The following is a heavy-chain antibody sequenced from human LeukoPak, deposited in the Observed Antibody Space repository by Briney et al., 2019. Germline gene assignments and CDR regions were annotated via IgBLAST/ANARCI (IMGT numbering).Heavy chain of an antibody. V-gene: IGHV3-74*01. CDR1: GFTLSSNS. Sequence: PGGSLRLSCAASGFTLSSNSMHWVRQAPGKGLVWVSRINNDGSSTAYADSVKGRFTISRDNAKNTLFLQMNSLRAEDTAVYYCARGRYYGMDVWGQGTTVTVSS. CDR2: INNDGSST. J-gene: IGHJ6*02. CDR3: ARGRYYGMDV.